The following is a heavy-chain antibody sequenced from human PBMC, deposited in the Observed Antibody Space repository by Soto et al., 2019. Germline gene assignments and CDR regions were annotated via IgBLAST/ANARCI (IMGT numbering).Heavy chain of an antibody. CDR1: GDSVSSNSAA. CDR2: TYYRSKWYN. CDR3: ARGIIVLVPAAKGYYYYGMDV. J-gene: IGHJ6*02. D-gene: IGHD2-2*01. V-gene: IGHV6-1*01. Sequence: QVQLQQSGPGLLKPSQTLSLTCAISGDSVSSNSAAWNWIRQSPSRGLEWLGRTYYRSKWYNDYAISMKSPITINPDTSKNQFSLQLNSVTPEDTAVYYCARGIIVLVPAAKGYYYYGMDVWGQGTTVTVSS.